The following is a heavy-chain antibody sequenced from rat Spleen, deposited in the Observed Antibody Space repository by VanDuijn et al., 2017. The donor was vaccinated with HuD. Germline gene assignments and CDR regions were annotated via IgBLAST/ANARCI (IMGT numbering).Heavy chain of an antibody. CDR1: GFTFSDYG. J-gene: IGHJ2*01. V-gene: IGHV5-29*01. CDR2: ISYGDSSGHSIT. Sequence: EVQLVESGGALVQPGRSLKLSCAASGFTFSDYGMAWVRQAPTKGLEWVATISYGDSSGHSITYYRDSVKGRFTTSRANAKSTLSLQMDSLRSEDTATYYCARRHYGYTDYFDYWGQGVMVTVSS. D-gene: IGHD1-9*01. CDR3: ARRHYGYTDYFDY.